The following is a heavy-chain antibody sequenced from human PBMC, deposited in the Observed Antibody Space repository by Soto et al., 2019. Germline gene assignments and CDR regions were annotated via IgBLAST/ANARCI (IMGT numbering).Heavy chain of an antibody. V-gene: IGHV1-8*01. CDR1: GYTFTSSD. D-gene: IGHD5-12*01. CDR2: MNPNTGNS. Sequence: QVQLVQSGAEVKKPGASVKVSCKASGYTFTSSDINWVRQAPGQGLEWMGWMNPNTGNSGFAQKFQGDAPMTSDPSISTAYMELSSLRAEDSAVYYCAREGDFTFYDSDSYYFYGMDVWGQGTTVTVSS. J-gene: IGHJ6*02. CDR3: AREGDFTFYDSDSYYFYGMDV.